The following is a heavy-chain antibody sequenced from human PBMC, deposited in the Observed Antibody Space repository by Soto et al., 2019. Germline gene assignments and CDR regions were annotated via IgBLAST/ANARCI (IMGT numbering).Heavy chain of an antibody. D-gene: IGHD3-22*01. CDR3: AITSRDYYDSSGYP. J-gene: IGHJ5*02. CDR2: ISGSGGST. CDR1: GFPFSDHA. V-gene: IGHV3-23*01. Sequence: PGGSLRLSCAASGFPFSDHAIHWVRQTPGKGLEWVSAISGSGGSTYYADSVKGRFTISRDNSKNTLFLQMNSLRAEDTAVYYCAITSRDYYDSSGYPWGQGTQVTVSS.